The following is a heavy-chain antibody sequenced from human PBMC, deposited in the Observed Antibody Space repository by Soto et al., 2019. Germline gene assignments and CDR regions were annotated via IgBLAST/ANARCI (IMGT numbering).Heavy chain of an antibody. V-gene: IGHV3-74*01. J-gene: IGHJ3*02. CDR3: ARAGFLRNGFDI. CDR2: ISTDGSST. CDR1: GFTFSNYW. Sequence: EVQLVESGGGLVQPGGSLRLSCAASGFTFSNYWMHWVRQAPGTGLLWVSRISTDGSSTNYADSVRGRFTISRDTAKNTLYLQMNSLRAEDTAVYYCARAGFLRNGFDIWGQGTLVTVSS. D-gene: IGHD2-21*01.